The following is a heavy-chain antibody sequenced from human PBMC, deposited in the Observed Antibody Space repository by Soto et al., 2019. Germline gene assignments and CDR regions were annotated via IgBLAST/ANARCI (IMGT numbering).Heavy chain of an antibody. Sequence: QITLKESGPTLVKPTQTLTLTCTFSGFSLSTSGVGVGWIRQPPGKALEWLALIYWDDDKRYSPSLKSRLTITTDTSKNQVVLTMTNMDPVDTATYYCAHGGIAAPFGPNYFDYWGQGTLVTVSS. CDR1: GFSLSTSGVG. J-gene: IGHJ4*02. V-gene: IGHV2-5*02. D-gene: IGHD6-13*01. CDR3: AHGGIAAPFGPNYFDY. CDR2: IYWDDDK.